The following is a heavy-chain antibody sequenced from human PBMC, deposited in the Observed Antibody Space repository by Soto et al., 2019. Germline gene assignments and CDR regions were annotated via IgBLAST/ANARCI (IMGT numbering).Heavy chain of an antibody. Sequence: GFLWLAGAAAGFILSHYWMGWVRQAPGKGLVWVSRISLDGRTTTYADSVKGRFTISRDNAKSTLYLQMNSLTVEDGAVYYCADAWLPTSYWGPGTLVTVSS. CDR3: ADAWLPTSY. CDR1: GFILSHYW. J-gene: IGHJ4*02. D-gene: IGHD3-10*01. V-gene: IGHV3-74*01. CDR2: ISLDGRTT.